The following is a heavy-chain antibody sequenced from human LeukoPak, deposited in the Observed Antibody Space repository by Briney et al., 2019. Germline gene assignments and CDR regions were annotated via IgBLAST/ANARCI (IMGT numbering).Heavy chain of an antibody. V-gene: IGHV3-48*01. CDR2: ISSTSTTI. D-gene: IGHD6-13*01. CDR3: ATPAAGPGAEYSLY. J-gene: IGHJ1*01. Sequence: GGSLRLSCVASGFTVSAYSINWVRQAPGKGLEGVSYISSTSTTIYYADAVKGRFTNSRDNAKNSVYLQMNSLRAEDTAVYYCATPAAGPGAEYSLYWGQGTLVIVSS. CDR1: GFTVSAYS.